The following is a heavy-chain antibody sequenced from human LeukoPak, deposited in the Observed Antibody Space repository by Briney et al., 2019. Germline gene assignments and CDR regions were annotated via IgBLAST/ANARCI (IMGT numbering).Heavy chain of an antibody. CDR1: GGSISSSNW. V-gene: IGHV4-4*02. CDR2: IYHSGST. D-gene: IGHD3-22*01. Sequence: PSETLSLTCAVSGGSISSSNWWSWVRQPPGKGLEWIGEIYHSGSTNYNPSLKSRVTISVDKSKNQFSLKLSSVTAADTAVYYCARDHYYNSSGYTFGYWGQGTLVTVSS. J-gene: IGHJ4*02. CDR3: ARDHYYNSSGYTFGY.